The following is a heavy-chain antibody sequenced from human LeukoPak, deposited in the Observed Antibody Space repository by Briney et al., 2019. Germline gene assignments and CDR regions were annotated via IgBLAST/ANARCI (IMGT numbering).Heavy chain of an antibody. D-gene: IGHD3-22*01. CDR1: GGTFSRYA. V-gene: IGHV1-69*05. CDR2: IIPIFGTA. CDR3: ARGDSSGYSSFDY. J-gene: IGHJ4*02. Sequence: SVKVSCKASGGTFSRYAISWVRQAPGQGLEWMGGIIPIFGTANYAQKFQGRVTITTDESTSTAYMELSSLRSEDAAVYYCARGDSSGYSSFDYWGQGTLVTVSS.